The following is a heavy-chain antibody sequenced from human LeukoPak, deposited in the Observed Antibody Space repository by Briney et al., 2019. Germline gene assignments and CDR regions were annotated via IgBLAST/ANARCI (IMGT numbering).Heavy chain of an antibody. Sequence: SETLSLTCTVSGGSISSGSYYWSWIRQPAGKGLEWIGRIYTCGSTNYNPSLKSRVTISVDTSKNQFSLKLSSVTAADTAVYYCARSAYYDFWSGYDYWGQGTLVTVSS. J-gene: IGHJ4*02. D-gene: IGHD3-3*01. CDR1: GGSISSGSYY. CDR3: ARSAYYDFWSGYDY. V-gene: IGHV4-61*02. CDR2: IYTCGST.